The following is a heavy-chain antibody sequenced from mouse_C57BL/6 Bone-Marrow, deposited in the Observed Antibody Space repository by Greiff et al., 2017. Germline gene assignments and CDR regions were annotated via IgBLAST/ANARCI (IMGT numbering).Heavy chain of an antibody. Sequence: EVQGVESGGGLVQPGGSLKLFCAASGFTFSDYYMYWVRQTPEKRLEWVAYISNGGGSTYYPDTVKGRFTISRDNAKNTLYLQMSRLKSEDTAMYYCARRDYSNSFAYWGQGTLVTVSA. D-gene: IGHD2-5*01. J-gene: IGHJ3*01. CDR1: GFTFSDYY. CDR2: ISNGGGST. V-gene: IGHV5-12*01. CDR3: ARRDYSNSFAY.